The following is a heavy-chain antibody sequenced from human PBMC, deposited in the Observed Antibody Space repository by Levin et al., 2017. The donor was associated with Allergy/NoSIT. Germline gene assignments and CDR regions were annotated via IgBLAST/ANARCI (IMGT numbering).Heavy chain of an antibody. CDR3: ARVAGYSYGYYFDY. V-gene: IGHV4-30-2*01. J-gene: IGHJ4*02. Sequence: SETLSLTCAVSGGSISSGGYSWSWIRQPPGKGLEWIGNIYLSGSTNANPSLKSRVTMSVARSKTQFSLKLSYVTAADTAVYYCARVAGYSYGYYFDYWGPGTLVTVSS. CDR1: GGSISSGGYS. D-gene: IGHD5-18*01. CDR2: IYLSGST.